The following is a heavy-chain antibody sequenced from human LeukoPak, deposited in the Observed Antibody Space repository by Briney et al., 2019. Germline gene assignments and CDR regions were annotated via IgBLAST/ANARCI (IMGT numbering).Heavy chain of an antibody. V-gene: IGHV1-69*05. D-gene: IGHD3-10*01. CDR3: ARDYASGSWYSDY. CDR2: IIPIFGTA. Sequence: SVKVSCKASGGTFSSYAISWVRQAPGQGLEWMGGIIPIFGTANYAQKFQGRVTMTMDTSTSTAYMELRSLRSDDTAVYYCARDYASGSWYSDYWGQGTLVTVSS. J-gene: IGHJ4*02. CDR1: GGTFSSYA.